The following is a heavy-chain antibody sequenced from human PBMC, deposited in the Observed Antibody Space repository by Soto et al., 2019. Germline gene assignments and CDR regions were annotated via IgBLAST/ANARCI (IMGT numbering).Heavy chain of an antibody. CDR2: INSDGSST. J-gene: IGHJ6*03. V-gene: IGHV3-74*01. CDR3: ARARVDEWWGISYYYYYYMDV. D-gene: IGHD2-8*02. Sequence: GGSLRLSCAASGFTFSSYWMHWVRQAPGKGLVWVSRINSDGSSTSYADSVKGRFTISRDNAKNTLYLQMNSLRAEDTAVYYCARARVDEWWGISYYYYYYMDVWGKGTTVTVSS. CDR1: GFTFSSYW.